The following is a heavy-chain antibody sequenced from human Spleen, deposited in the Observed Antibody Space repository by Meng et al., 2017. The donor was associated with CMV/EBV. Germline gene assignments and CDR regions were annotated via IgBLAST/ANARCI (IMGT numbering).Heavy chain of an antibody. Sequence: KASGGTFSSYAFSWVRQAPGQGLEWMGGIIPIFATPNYAQKCQGRVTITTDESTSTAYMELSSLRSEDTAVYYCAKIRDGYNENYFDPWGQGTLVTVSS. CDR2: IIPIFATP. J-gene: IGHJ5*02. CDR3: AKIRDGYNENYFDP. D-gene: IGHD5-24*01. V-gene: IGHV1-69*05. CDR1: GGTFSSYA.